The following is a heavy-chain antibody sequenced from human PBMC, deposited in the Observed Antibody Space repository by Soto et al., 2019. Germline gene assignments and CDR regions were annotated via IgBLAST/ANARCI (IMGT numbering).Heavy chain of an antibody. J-gene: IGHJ4*02. CDR1: GGSFSGYY. CDR3: ARGRGYARRFYFDY. Sequence: SETLSLTCAVYGGSFSGYYWSWIRQPPGKGLEWIGEINHSGGTNYNPSLKSRVTISVDTSKNQFSLKLSSVTAADTAVYYCARGRGYARRFYFDYWGQGTLVTVSS. D-gene: IGHD5-12*01. V-gene: IGHV4-34*01. CDR2: INHSGGT.